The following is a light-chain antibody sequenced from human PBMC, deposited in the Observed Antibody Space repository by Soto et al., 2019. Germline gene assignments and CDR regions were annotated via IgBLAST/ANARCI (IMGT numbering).Light chain of an antibody. CDR2: GAS. J-gene: IGKJ5*01. CDR3: QQRNNWPPIT. Sequence: EIVMTQSPATLSVSPGERATLSCRASQSVSSNLAWYQQKPGQAPRLLIYGASTRATGIPARFSGSGSGTDFTLTISSLEPEDFTVYYCQQRNNWPPITFGQGTRPEI. CDR1: QSVSSN. V-gene: IGKV3-15*01.